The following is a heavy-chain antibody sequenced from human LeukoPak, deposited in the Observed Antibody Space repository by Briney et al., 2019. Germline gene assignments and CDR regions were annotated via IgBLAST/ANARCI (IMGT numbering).Heavy chain of an antibody. CDR3: ARDSITMVRGVIVYYFDY. CDR1: GFTVSSSY. CDR2: IYSGGST. V-gene: IGHV3-53*01. D-gene: IGHD3-10*01. Sequence: PGGSLRLSCAASGFTVSSSYMSWVRQAPGKGLEWVSVIYSGGSTYYADSVEGRFTISRDNSKNTLYLQMNSLRAEDTAVYYCARDSITMVRGVIVYYFDYWGQGTLVTVSS. J-gene: IGHJ4*02.